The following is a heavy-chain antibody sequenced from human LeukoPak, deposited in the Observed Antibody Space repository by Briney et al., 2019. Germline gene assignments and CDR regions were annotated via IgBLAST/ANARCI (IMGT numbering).Heavy chain of an antibody. V-gene: IGHV3-23*01. J-gene: IGHJ4*02. CDR3: AKDEKTRTVSDLDY. Sequence: GGSLRLSCAASGFTFSSYAMSWVRQAPGKGLEWVSAIGGGGGSTYYADSVKGRFTISRDNSKNTLYLQMNSLRAEDTAIYYCAKDEKTRTVSDLDYWGQGTLVTVSS. CDR2: IGGGGGST. D-gene: IGHD1-1*01. CDR1: GFTFSSYA.